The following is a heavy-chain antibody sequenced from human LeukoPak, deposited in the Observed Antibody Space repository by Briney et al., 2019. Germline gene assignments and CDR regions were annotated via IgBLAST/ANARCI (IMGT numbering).Heavy chain of an antibody. D-gene: IGHD2-21*02. J-gene: IGHJ4*02. Sequence: GRSLRLSCAASGFTFSSYGMHWVRQAPGKGLEWVAAIWYDGSNKYYADSVKGRFTISRDNSKNTLYLQMNSLRAEDTAVYYCAREVTDWGQGTLVTASS. CDR3: AREVTD. CDR1: GFTFSSYG. V-gene: IGHV3-33*01. CDR2: IWYDGSNK.